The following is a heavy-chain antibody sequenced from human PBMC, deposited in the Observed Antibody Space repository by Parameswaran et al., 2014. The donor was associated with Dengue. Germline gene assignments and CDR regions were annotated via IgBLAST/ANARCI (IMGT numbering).Heavy chain of an antibody. V-gene: IGHV1-18*01. J-gene: IGHJ4*02. CDR3: ARGTYDILTGYGLDY. D-gene: IGHD3-9*01. Sequence: WVRQAPGQGLEWMGWISAYNGNTNYAQKLQGRVTMTTDTSTSTAYMELRSLRSDDTAVYYCARGTYDILTGYGLDYWGQGTLVTVSS. CDR2: ISAYNGNT.